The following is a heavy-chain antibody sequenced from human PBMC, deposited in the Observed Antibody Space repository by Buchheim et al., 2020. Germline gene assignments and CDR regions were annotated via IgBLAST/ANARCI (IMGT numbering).Heavy chain of an antibody. CDR3: ARDTDVVTTVTRGPWQTRGARYYYGMDV. CDR1: GFTFSSYW. V-gene: IGHV3-7*01. D-gene: IGHD4-11*01. J-gene: IGHJ6*02. CDR2: IKQDGSEK. Sequence: EVQLVESGGGLVQPGGSLRLSCAASGFTFSSYWMSWVRQAPGKGLEWVANIKQDGSEKYYVDSVKGRFTISRDNAKNSLYLQMNSLRAEDTAVYYCARDTDVVTTVTRGPWQTRGARYYYGMDVWGQGTT.